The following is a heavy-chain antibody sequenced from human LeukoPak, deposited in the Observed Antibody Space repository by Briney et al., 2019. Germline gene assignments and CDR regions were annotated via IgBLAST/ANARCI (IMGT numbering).Heavy chain of an antibody. D-gene: IGHD2-2*01. CDR2: ISGSGGST. Sequence: AESLTLSCAPSGFTFSSYAMSWVRQAPGNGMDWVSAISGSGGSTFYADSVKGRFTISRDNSKNTLYLQRNSLRAEDTPVYNCAKEAVPATFAYGGQGTLVTVS. CDR3: AKEAVPATFAY. J-gene: IGHJ4*02. V-gene: IGHV3-23*01. CDR1: GFTFSSYA.